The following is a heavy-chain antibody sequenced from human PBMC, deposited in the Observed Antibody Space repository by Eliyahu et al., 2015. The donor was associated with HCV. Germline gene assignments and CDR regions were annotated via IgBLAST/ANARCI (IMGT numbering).Heavy chain of an antibody. CDR2: INPNSGGT. D-gene: IGHD3-10*01. CDR1: GYXFTGYY. V-gene: IGHV1-2*02. CDR3: ARDPTYYYGSGSYSNWFDP. J-gene: IGHJ5*02. Sequence: QVQLVQSGAEVKKPGASVKVSCKASGYXFTGYYMHWVRQAPGQGLEWMGWINPNSGGTNYAQKFQGRVTMTRDTSISTAYMELSRLRSDDTAVYYCARDPTYYYGSGSYSNWFDPWGQGTLVTVSS.